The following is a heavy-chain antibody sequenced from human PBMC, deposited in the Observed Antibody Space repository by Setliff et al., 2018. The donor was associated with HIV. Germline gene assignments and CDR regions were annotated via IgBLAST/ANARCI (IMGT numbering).Heavy chain of an antibody. V-gene: IGHV1-8*01. D-gene: IGHD3-10*01. CDR2: MNPNSGNT. J-gene: IGHJ4*02. CDR1: GSTFSTYD. Sequence: GASVKVSCKPSGSTFSTYDINWVRQAPGQGPEWMGWMNPNSGNTGYAPKLQGRVTMTRNTSISTAYMELSSLRSEDTAVYYCARLLGGSGSYQDYWGQGTLVTVSS. CDR3: ARLLGGSGSYQDY.